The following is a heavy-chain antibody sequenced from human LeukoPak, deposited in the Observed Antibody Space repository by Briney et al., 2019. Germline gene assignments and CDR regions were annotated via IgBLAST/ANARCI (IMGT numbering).Heavy chain of an antibody. CDR3: ARGLTGGAMVRGVITASTFDY. CDR2: INHSGST. CDR1: GGSISSYY. Sequence: PSETLSLTCTVSGGSISSYYWSWIRQPPGKGLEWNGEINHSGSTNYNPSLKSRVTISVDTSKNQFSLKLSSVTAADAAVYYCARGLTGGAMVRGVITASTFDYWGQGTLVTVSS. J-gene: IGHJ4*02. V-gene: IGHV4-34*01. D-gene: IGHD3-10*01.